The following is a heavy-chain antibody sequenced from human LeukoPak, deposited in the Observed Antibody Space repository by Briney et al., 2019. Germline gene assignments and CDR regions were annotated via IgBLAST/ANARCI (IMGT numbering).Heavy chain of an antibody. Sequence: SVKVSYKASGGTFSSYAISWVRQAPGQGLEWMGGIIPIFGTANYAQKFQGRVTITADESTSAAYMELSSLRSEDTAVYYCARANGSGWYNWFDPWGQGTLVTVSS. CDR2: IIPIFGTA. D-gene: IGHD6-19*01. CDR3: ARANGSGWYNWFDP. CDR1: GGTFSSYA. J-gene: IGHJ5*02. V-gene: IGHV1-69*13.